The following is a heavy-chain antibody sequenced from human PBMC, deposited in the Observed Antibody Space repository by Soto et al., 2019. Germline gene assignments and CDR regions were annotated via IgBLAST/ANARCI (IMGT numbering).Heavy chain of an antibody. Sequence: SETLSLTCTVSGGSISSGGYYLSWIRQHPGKGLEWIGYIYYSGSTYYNPSLKSRVTISVDTSKNQFSLKLSSVTAADTAVYYCAREFGYVDRPTRYSWFDPWGPGTLVTGSS. J-gene: IGHJ5*02. D-gene: IGHD5-12*01. CDR1: GGSISSGGYY. V-gene: IGHV4-31*03. CDR2: IYYSGST. CDR3: AREFGYVDRPTRYSWFDP.